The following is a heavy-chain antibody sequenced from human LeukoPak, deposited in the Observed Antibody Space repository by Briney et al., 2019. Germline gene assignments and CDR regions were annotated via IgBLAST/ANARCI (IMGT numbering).Heavy chain of an antibody. CDR1: GGSISSSNW. CDR2: IYHSGST. J-gene: IGHJ3*02. CDR3: ARTHCSGGSCYSFFDAFDI. D-gene: IGHD2-15*01. V-gene: IGHV4-4*02. Sequence: SETLSLTCAVSGGSISSSNWWSWVRQPPGKGLEWIGEIYHSGSTNYNPSLKSRVTISVVKSKNQFSLKLSSVTAADTAVYYCARTHCSGGSCYSFFDAFDIWGQGAMVTVSS.